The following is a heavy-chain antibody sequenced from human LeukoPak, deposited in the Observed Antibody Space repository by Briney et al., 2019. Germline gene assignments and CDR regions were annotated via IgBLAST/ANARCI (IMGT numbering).Heavy chain of an antibody. J-gene: IGHJ4*02. CDR1: GYTFTSYY. D-gene: IGHD6-19*01. Sequence: ASVNVSCKASGYTFTSYYMHWVRQAPGQGLEWMGIINPSGGSTSYAQKFQGRVTMTRDTSTSTVYMELSSLRSEDTAVYYCAREGIAVAGTDNYFDYWGQGTLVTVSS. V-gene: IGHV1-46*01. CDR3: AREGIAVAGTDNYFDY. CDR2: INPSGGST.